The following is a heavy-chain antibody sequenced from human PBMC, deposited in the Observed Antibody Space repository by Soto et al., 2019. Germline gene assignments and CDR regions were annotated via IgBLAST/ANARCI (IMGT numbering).Heavy chain of an antibody. CDR2: IYYSGST. CDR3: ARHKYQLLRKYYYYYMDV. J-gene: IGHJ6*03. CDR1: GGSVSRGSYY. Sequence: PSETLSLTCTVSGGSVSRGSYYWSWIRQPPGKGLEWIGYIYYSGSTNYNPSLKSRVTISVDTSKNQFSLKLSSVTAADTAVYYCARHKYQLLRKYYYYYMDVWGKGTTVTVSS. V-gene: IGHV4-61*01. D-gene: IGHD2-2*01.